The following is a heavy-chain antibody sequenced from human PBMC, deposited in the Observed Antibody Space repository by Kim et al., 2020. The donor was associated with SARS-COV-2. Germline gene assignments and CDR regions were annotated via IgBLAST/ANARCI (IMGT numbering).Heavy chain of an antibody. CDR3: AKYTVKTTPEY. CDR2: IGPGLNP. Sequence: GGSLRLSCAASGFTFNTYAMSWVRQAPGKGLEWVSAIGPGLNPYYADSVKCRFTISRDNSRNTLSLQMNSLKAEDTAVYYCAKYTVKTTPEYWGQGTLVT. D-gene: IGHD4-17*01. V-gene: IGHV3-23*01. J-gene: IGHJ4*02. CDR1: GFTFNTYA.